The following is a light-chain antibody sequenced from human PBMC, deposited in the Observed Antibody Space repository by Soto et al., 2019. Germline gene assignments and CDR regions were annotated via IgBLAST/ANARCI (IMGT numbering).Light chain of an antibody. Sequence: QSALTQPPSASGSPGHSVTISCTGTSSDVGGHNFVSWYQQHPGKAPKFLIYEVTKRPSGVPDRVSGSKSGITASLTVSGLQADDEAYYYCSAYAGNNNPVIFGGGTKVTVL. CDR3: SAYAGNNNPVI. V-gene: IGLV2-8*01. CDR1: SSDVGGHNF. CDR2: EVT. J-gene: IGLJ2*01.